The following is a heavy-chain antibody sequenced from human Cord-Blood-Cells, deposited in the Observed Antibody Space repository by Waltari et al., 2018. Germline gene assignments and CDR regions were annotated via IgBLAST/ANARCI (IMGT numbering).Heavy chain of an antibody. Sequence: QVQLQQWGAGLLKPSETLSLTCAVYGGSFSGYYWSWIRQPPGKGLEWSGEINHSGSTTYNPSLNSRVTISVDTSKNQFSLKLSSVTAADTAVYYCARRGPGPGYSGSYYYYYYGMDVWGQGTTVTVSS. J-gene: IGHJ6*02. V-gene: IGHV4-34*01. CDR3: ARRGPGPGYSGSYYYYYYGMDV. D-gene: IGHD1-26*01. CDR2: INHSGST. CDR1: GGSFSGYY.